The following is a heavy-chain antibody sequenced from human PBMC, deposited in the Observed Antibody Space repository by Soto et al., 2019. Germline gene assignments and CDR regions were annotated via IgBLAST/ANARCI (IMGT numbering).Heavy chain of an antibody. Sequence: PSETLSLTCAVSGGSISSSNWWSWVRQPPGKGLEWIGEIYHSGSTNYNPSLKSRVTISVDKSKNQFSLKLSSVTAADTAVYYCASSPGLERWLQFREEGLDYWGQGTLVTVSS. CDR1: GGSISSSNW. J-gene: IGHJ4*02. CDR3: ASSPGLERWLQFREEGLDY. CDR2: IYHSGST. V-gene: IGHV4-4*02. D-gene: IGHD5-12*01.